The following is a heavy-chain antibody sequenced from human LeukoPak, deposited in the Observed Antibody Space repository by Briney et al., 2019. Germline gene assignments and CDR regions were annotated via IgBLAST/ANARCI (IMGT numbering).Heavy chain of an antibody. CDR1: GFTFSNAW. V-gene: IGHV3-74*01. CDR3: ARGPQVYDFWSGYSSYYFDF. J-gene: IGHJ4*02. D-gene: IGHD3-3*01. Sequence: GGSLRLSCAASGFTFSNAWMNWVRQAPGKGLVWVSRINSDGSSTSYADSVKGRFTISRDNAKNTLYLQMNSLRAEDTAVYYCARGPQVYDFWSGYSSYYFDFWGQGTLVTVSS. CDR2: INSDGSST.